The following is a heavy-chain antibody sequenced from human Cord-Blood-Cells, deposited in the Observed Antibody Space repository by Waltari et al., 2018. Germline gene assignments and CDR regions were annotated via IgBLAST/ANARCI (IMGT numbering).Heavy chain of an antibody. V-gene: IGHV4-4*02. D-gene: IGHD3-22*01. J-gene: IGHJ4*02. CDR3: ARDLGGGYYYFDY. CDR2: IYHSGST. CDR1: GGSISSSNW. Sequence: QVQLQESGPGLVKPSGTLSLTCAVSGGSISSSNWWSWVRQPPGKGLEWIGEIYHSGSTNYNPSLKGRVTISVDKAKNQFSRKLSSVTAADTAVYYCARDLGGGYYYFDYWGQGTLVTVSS.